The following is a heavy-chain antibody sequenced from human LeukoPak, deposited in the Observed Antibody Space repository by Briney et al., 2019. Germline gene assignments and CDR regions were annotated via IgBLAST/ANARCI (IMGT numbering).Heavy chain of an antibody. Sequence: PSETLSLTCTVSGGSVSSGAYYWTWTRQHPGKGLEWIGFIYYSGSTYYNPSLKSRITISVDTSKNQFSLKLSSVTAADTAVYYCARERMQLWLDSWGQGTLVTVSS. V-gene: IGHV4-31*03. CDR1: GGSVSSGAYY. CDR2: IYYSGST. J-gene: IGHJ5*01. CDR3: ARERMQLWLDS. D-gene: IGHD5-18*01.